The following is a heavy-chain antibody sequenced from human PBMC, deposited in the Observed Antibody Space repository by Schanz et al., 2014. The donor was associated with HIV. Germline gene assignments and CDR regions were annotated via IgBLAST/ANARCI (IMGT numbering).Heavy chain of an antibody. CDR3: ANEEVPNDY. CDR2: ISRTGGST. Sequence: EVRLLESGGGLVQPGGSLRLSCAAFGFTFSSDAMSWVRQAPGKGLEWVSSISRTGGSTYYADSVKGRFTISRDNSKNTVYLQMNTLRAEDTAVYYCANEEVPNDYWGQGTLVTVSS. V-gene: IGHV3-23*01. CDR1: GFTFSSDA. J-gene: IGHJ4*02.